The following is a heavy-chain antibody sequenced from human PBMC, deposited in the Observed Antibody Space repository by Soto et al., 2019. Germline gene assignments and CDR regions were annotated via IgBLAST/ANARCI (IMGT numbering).Heavy chain of an antibody. Sequence: QVQLVQSGAEVKKPGASVKVSCKASGYTFTTYAISWVRQAPGQGLEWMGWISTYSGSTDYAPNLQGRVSMTTDTYTSTAYMEVRSLISDDTAVYYCTRDRLHKYSSIAFDYWGQGALVTVSS. J-gene: IGHJ4*02. CDR2: ISTYSGST. D-gene: IGHD6-6*01. V-gene: IGHV1-18*01. CDR1: GYTFTTYA. CDR3: TRDRLHKYSSIAFDY.